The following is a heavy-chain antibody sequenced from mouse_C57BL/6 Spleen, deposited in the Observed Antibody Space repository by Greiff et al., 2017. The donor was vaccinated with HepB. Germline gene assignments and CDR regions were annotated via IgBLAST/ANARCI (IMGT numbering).Heavy chain of an antibody. D-gene: IGHD2-4*01. CDR3: TTDYAYAMDY. V-gene: IGHV14-4*01. J-gene: IGHJ4*01. CDR2: IDPENGDT. CDR1: GFNIKDDY. Sequence: VQLKESGAELVRPGASVKLSCTASGFNIKDDYMHWVKQRPEQGLEWIGWIDPENGDTEYASKFQGKATITADTSSNTAYLQLSSLTSEDTAVYYCTTDYAYAMDYWGQGTSVTVSS.